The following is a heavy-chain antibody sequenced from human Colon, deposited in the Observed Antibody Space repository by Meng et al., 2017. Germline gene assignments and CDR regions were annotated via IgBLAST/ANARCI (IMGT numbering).Heavy chain of an antibody. V-gene: IGHV3-48*03. CDR3: ARDDYSDSSGLGY. CDR2: ISSSGGTI. Sequence: GGSLRLSCAASGFTFSSYEMNWVRQAPGKGLEWVSYISSSGGTIYYADSVKGRLTISRENAKKSMYLQMNSLRAEDTAVYYCARDDYSDSSGLGYWGQGTLVTVSS. J-gene: IGHJ4*02. D-gene: IGHD3-22*01. CDR1: GFTFSSYE.